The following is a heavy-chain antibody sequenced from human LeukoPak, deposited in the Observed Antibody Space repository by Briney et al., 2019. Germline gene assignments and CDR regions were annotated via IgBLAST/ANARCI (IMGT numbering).Heavy chain of an antibody. V-gene: IGHV3-23*01. D-gene: IGHD4-17*01. Sequence: GGSLRLSCAASGFIFNKHAMSWVRQAPGKGLEWVSGLSGSGSSTYYADSVKGRFTISRDNSKNTLYLQMNSLRAEDTAVYYCANPTVTTSGTDYWGQGTLVTVSS. CDR3: ANPTVTTSGTDY. CDR2: LSGSGSST. CDR1: GFIFNKHA. J-gene: IGHJ4*02.